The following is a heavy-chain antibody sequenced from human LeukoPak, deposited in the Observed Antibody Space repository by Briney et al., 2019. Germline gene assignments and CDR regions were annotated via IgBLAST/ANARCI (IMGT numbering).Heavy chain of an antibody. D-gene: IGHD3-9*01. CDR3: ARAKIEHYDILTGYYRYYYYYMDV. J-gene: IGHJ6*03. CDR1: GFTVSSNY. CDR2: IYSGGST. Sequence: GGSLRLSCAASGFTVSSNYMSWVRQAPGKGLEWVLVIYSGGSTYYADSVKGRFTISRDNSKNTLYLQMNSLRAEDTAVYYCARAKIEHYDILTGYYRYYYYYMDVWGKGTTVTISS. V-gene: IGHV3-66*01.